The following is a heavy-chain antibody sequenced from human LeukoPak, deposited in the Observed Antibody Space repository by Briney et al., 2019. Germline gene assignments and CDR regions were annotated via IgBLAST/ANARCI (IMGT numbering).Heavy chain of an antibody. Sequence: GASVKVSCKASGGTFSSYAISWVRQAPAQGLEWMGGIIPIFGTANYAQKFQGRVTITTDESTSTAYMELSSLRSEDTAVYYCARIGSGSYFDGPMDYYYMDVWGKGTTVTVSS. CDR3: ARIGSGSYFDGPMDYYYMDV. V-gene: IGHV1-69*05. CDR2: IIPIFGTA. J-gene: IGHJ6*03. CDR1: GGTFSSYA. D-gene: IGHD3-10*01.